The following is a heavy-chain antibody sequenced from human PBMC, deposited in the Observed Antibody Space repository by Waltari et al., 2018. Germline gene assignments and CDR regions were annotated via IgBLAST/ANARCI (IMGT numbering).Heavy chain of an antibody. D-gene: IGHD2-2*01. CDR2: ISGSGGST. CDR1: GFTFSRYA. Sequence: EVQLLESGGGLVQPGGSLRLSCAASGFTFSRYAIRWFRQAPGKGLEWVSAISGSGGSTYYADSVKGRFTISRDNSKNTLYLQMNSLRAEDMAVYYCAKDSPAGADPPGFDPWGQGTLVTVSS. CDR3: AKDSPAGADPPGFDP. J-gene: IGHJ5*02. V-gene: IGHV3-23*01.